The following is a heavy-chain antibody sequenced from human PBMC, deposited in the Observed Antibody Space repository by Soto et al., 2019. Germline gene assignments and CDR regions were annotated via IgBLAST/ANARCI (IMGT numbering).Heavy chain of an antibody. Sequence: GGSLRLSCAASGFTFSSYEMNWVRQAPGKGLEWVSYISSSGSTIYYADSVKGRFTISRDNAKNSLYLQMNSLRAEDTAVYYCASPYCSSTSCYSEGGYYYMDVWGKGTTVTVSS. CDR2: ISSSGSTI. J-gene: IGHJ6*03. V-gene: IGHV3-48*03. CDR3: ASPYCSSTSCYSEGGYYYMDV. CDR1: GFTFSSYE. D-gene: IGHD2-2*02.